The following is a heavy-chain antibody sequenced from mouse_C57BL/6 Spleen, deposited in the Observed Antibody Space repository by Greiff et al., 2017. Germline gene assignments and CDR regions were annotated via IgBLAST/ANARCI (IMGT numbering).Heavy chain of an antibody. V-gene: IGHV3-6*01. CDR1: GYSITSGYY. CDR2: ISYDGSN. D-gene: IGHD2-4*01. CDR3: ARGDDYDSSHFDV. J-gene: IGHJ1*03. Sequence: EVKLQESGPGLVKPSQSLSLTCSVTGYSITSGYYWNWIRQFPGNKLEWMGYISYDGSNNYNPSLKNRISITRDTSKNQFFLKLTSVTTEDTATYYCARGDDYDSSHFDVWGTGTTVTVSS.